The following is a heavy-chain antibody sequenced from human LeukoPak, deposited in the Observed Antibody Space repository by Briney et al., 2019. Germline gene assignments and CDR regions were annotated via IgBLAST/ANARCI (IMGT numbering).Heavy chain of an antibody. CDR3: ACEARTEVLRYFDWLHYSGHDAFDI. V-gene: IGHV4-61*02. Sequence: KPSETLSLTCTVSGGSISSSSYYWSWIRQPAGKGLEWIGRIYTSGSTNYNPSLKSRVTMSVDTSKNQFSLKLSSVTAADTAVYYCACEARTEVLRYFDWLHYSGHDAFDIWGQGTMVTVSS. CDR2: IYTSGST. CDR1: GGSISSSSYY. J-gene: IGHJ3*02. D-gene: IGHD3-9*01.